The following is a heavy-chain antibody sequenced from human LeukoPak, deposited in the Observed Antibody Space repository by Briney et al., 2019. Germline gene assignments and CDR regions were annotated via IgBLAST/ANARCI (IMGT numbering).Heavy chain of an antibody. J-gene: IGHJ4*02. D-gene: IGHD1-26*01. CDR3: ARGSMGRTTGPHYD. Sequence: GGSLRPSCAASGFTFSDFSMSWVRQAPGRGLEWVSVITSNSYIFDADSVKGRFTISRDNAKKSLYLQMNSLRAEDTAVYYCARGSMGRTTGPHYDWGRGTLVTVSS. V-gene: IGHV3-21*01. CDR2: ITSNSYI. CDR1: GFTFSDFS.